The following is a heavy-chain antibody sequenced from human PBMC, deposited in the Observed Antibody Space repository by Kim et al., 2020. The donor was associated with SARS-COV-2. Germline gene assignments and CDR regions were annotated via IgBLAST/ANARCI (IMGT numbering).Heavy chain of an antibody. Sequence: GGSLRLSCAASGFTFSSYGMSWVRQAPGKGLEWVSAINGGGSYTNYADSVKGRFTISRDNSKNTLFLQMNSLRAEDTAVYYCAKGITTGAPSWIFDCWGQGTLVTVSS. J-gene: IGHJ4*02. CDR1: GFTFSSYG. D-gene: IGHD1-1*01. CDR2: INGGGSYT. CDR3: AKGITTGAPSWIFDC. V-gene: IGHV3-23*01.